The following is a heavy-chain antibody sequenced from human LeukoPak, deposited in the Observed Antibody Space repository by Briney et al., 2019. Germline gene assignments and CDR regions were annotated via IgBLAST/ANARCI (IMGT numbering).Heavy chain of an antibody. D-gene: IGHD5-18*01. CDR1: GGTFSSYA. J-gene: IGHJ3*02. CDR3: ASPQPGIQLWGPGAFDI. Sequence: ASVKVSCKASGGTFSSYAISWVLQAPGQGLEWMGGIIPISGTANYAQKFQGRVTITTDESTSTAYMELSSLRSEDTAVYYCASPQPGIQLWGPGAFDIWGQGTMVTVSS. CDR2: IIPISGTA. V-gene: IGHV1-69*05.